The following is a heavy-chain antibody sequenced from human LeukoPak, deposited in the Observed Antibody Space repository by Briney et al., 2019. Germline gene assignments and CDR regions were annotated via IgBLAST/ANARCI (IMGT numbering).Heavy chain of an antibody. J-gene: IGHJ6*03. Sequence: GESLKISCKGSGYSFTSYWIGWVRQMPGKGLEWMGIIYPGDSDTRYSPSFQGQVTISADKSISTAYLQWSSLKASDTAMYYCARYRVGDYYYYYMDVWGKGTTVTVPS. CDR2: IYPGDSDT. V-gene: IGHV5-51*01. CDR1: GYSFTSYW. CDR3: ARYRVGDYYYYYMDV.